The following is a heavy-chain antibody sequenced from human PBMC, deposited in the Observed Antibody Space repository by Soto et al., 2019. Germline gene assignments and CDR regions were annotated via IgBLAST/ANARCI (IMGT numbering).Heavy chain of an antibody. J-gene: IGHJ6*02. CDR2: IYYSGST. V-gene: IGHV4-30-4*01. Sequence: SETLSLTCTVSGGSISSGDYYWSWIRQPPGKGLEWIGYIYYSGSTYYNPSLKSRVTISVDTSKNQFSLKLSSVTAADTAVYYCARDSGGNSAYYYYYGMDVWGQGTTVT. CDR3: ARDSGGNSAYYYYYGMDV. CDR1: GGSISSGDYY. D-gene: IGHD2-15*01.